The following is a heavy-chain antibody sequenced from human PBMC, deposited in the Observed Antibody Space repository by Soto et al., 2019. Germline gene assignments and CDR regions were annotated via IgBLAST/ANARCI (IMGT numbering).Heavy chain of an antibody. D-gene: IGHD3-16*01. CDR1: GFTFRSYV. Sequence: QVQLVESGGGVVQPGTSLRVSCVGSGFTFRSYVIHWVRQAPGKGLEWVALTSYDGSGKYYGDSVRGRFTISRDNSRNTVDLQMDSLRLEDTALYYCARWGTTGGLDVWGQGTQVSVSS. J-gene: IGHJ1*01. CDR2: TSYDGSGK. V-gene: IGHV3-30*19. CDR3: ARWGTTGGLDV.